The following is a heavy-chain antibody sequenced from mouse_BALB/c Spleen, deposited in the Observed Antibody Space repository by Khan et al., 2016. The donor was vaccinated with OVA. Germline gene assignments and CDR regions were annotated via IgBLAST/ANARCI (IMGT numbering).Heavy chain of an antibody. J-gene: IGHJ2*01. CDR3: VKGNFDY. Sequence: QIQLVQSGPELKKPGETVKISCKASGYTFTDYSMHWVKQAPGKGLKWIVWINPETGDPTYADDFKGRFAFSLENSVSTAYLQIYNLKTEDTATYFCVKGNFDYWGQGTTLTVSS. D-gene: IGHD6-1*01. CDR1: GYTFTDYS. CDR2: INPETGDP. V-gene: IGHV9-2-1*01.